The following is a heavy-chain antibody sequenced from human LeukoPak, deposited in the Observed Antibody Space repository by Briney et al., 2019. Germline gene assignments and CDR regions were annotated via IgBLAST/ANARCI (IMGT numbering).Heavy chain of an antibody. Sequence: GGSLRLSCVASGFTLGDYNMNWVRQAPGKGLEWVPYISSSSTIYYADSVKGRFTISRDNAKNSLYLQMNSLRAEDTAVYYCAREVGASEFDYWGQGTLVTVSS. J-gene: IGHJ4*02. V-gene: IGHV3-69-1*01. D-gene: IGHD1-26*01. CDR3: AREVGASEFDY. CDR2: ISSSSTI. CDR1: GFTLGDYN.